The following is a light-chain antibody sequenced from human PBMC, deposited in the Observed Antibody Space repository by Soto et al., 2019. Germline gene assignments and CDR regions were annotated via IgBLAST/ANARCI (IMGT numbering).Light chain of an antibody. V-gene: IGLV4-69*01. CDR1: SGLSHYA. CDR2: LKSDGSH. CDR3: QTWGAGIRV. J-gene: IGLJ2*01. Sequence: QLVLTQSPSASASLGASVKLTCTLSSGLSHYAIAWHQQQPGKGPRYLMKLKSDGSHNKGDGIPDRFSGSSSGAERYLTISSLQSEDEADYYCQTWGAGIRVFGGGTKLTVL.